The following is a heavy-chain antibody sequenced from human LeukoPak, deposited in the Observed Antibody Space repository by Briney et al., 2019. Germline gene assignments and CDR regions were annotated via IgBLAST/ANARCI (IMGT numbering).Heavy chain of an antibody. D-gene: IGHD6-19*01. Sequence: ASVKVSCKASGYTFTSYDINWVRQATGQGLEWMGWMNPNSGNTGYAQKFQGRVTMTRNTSISTAYMELSSLRSEDTAVYYCARIGYSSGWYYSYYYYYGMDVWGQGTTVTVSS. CDR2: MNPNSGNT. V-gene: IGHV1-8*01. CDR1: GYTFTSYD. CDR3: ARIGYSSGWYYSYYYYYGMDV. J-gene: IGHJ6*02.